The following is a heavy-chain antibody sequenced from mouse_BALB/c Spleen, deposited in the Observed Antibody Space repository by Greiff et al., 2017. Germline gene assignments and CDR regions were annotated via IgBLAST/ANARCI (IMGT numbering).Heavy chain of an antibody. J-gene: IGHJ4*01. CDR2: IYPGDGDT. CDR1: GYAFSSSW. D-gene: IGHD2-1*01. CDR3: ARGIYYDYYAMDY. V-gene: IGHV1-82*01. Sequence: VQLQQSGPELVKPGASVKISCKASGYAFSSSWMNWVKQRPGQGLEWIGRIYPGDGDTNYNGKFKGKATLTADKSSSTAYMQLSSLTSVDSAVYFCARGIYYDYYAMDYWGQGTSVTVSS.